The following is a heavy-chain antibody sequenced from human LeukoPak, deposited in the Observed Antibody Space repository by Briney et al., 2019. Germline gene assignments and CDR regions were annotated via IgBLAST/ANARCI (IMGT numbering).Heavy chain of an antibody. V-gene: IGHV3-49*04. CDR3: TRDNSVLRYFDWLLYGESFDY. Sequence: GGSLRLSCTASGFTFGDYAMSWVRQAPGKGLEWVGFIRSKAYGGTTEYAASVKGRLTISRDDSKSIAYPQMNSLKTEDTAVYYCTRDNSVLRYFDWLLYGESFDYWGQGTLVTVSS. CDR1: GFTFGDYA. J-gene: IGHJ4*02. CDR2: IRSKAYGGTT. D-gene: IGHD3-9*01.